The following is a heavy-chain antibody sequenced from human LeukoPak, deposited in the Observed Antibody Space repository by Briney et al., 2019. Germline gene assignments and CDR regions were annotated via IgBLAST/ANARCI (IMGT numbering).Heavy chain of an antibody. J-gene: IGHJ6*02. CDR1: GYTFTSYG. CDR2: ISAYNGNT. D-gene: IGHD3-10*01. CDR3: AREVWFGELWLNYYYGMDV. Sequence: GASVKVSCKASGYTFTSYGISWVRQAPGQGLEWMGWISAYNGNTNYAQRLQGRATMTTDTSTSTAYMELRSLRSDDTAVYYCAREVWFGELWLNYYYGMDVWGQGTTVTVSS. V-gene: IGHV1-18*01.